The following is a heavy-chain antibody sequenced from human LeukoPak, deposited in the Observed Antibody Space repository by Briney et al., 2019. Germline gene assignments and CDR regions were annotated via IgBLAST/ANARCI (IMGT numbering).Heavy chain of an antibody. J-gene: IGHJ5*02. CDR3: AREARVDTAMTNWFDP. CDR2: MNPNSGNT. Sequence: ASVKVSCKASGYTFTSYDINWVRQATGQGLEWMGWMNPNSGNTGYAQKFQDRVTMTRNTSISTAYMELSSLRSEDTAVYYCAREARVDTAMTNWFDPWGQGTLVTVSS. D-gene: IGHD5-18*01. V-gene: IGHV1-8*01. CDR1: GYTFTSYD.